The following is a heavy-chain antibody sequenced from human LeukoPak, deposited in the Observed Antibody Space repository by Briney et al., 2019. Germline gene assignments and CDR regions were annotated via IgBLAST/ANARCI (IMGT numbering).Heavy chain of an antibody. CDR2: IRYDGSNK. V-gene: IGHV3-30*02. Sequence: GGSLRLSFAASGFTFSSYGMHWVRQAPGKGLEWVAFIRYDGSNKYYADSVKGRFTISRDNSKNTLYLQMNSLRAEDTAVYYCARDPAVAGTNLFFDYWGQGTLVAVSS. J-gene: IGHJ4*02. CDR1: GFTFSSYG. D-gene: IGHD6-19*01. CDR3: ARDPAVAGTNLFFDY.